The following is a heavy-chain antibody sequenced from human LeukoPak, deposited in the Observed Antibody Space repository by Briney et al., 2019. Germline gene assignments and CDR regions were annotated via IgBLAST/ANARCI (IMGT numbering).Heavy chain of an antibody. J-gene: IGHJ4*02. D-gene: IGHD5-24*01. CDR1: GGSISSGSYY. CDR3: ARLSRDGYNFVDY. Sequence: KPSETLSLTCTVSGGSISSGSYYWSWIRRPAGKGLEWIGRIYTSGSTNYNPSLKSRVTISVDTSKNQFSLKLSSVTAADTAVYYCARLSRDGYNFVDYWGQGTLVTVSS. CDR2: IYTSGST. V-gene: IGHV4-61*02.